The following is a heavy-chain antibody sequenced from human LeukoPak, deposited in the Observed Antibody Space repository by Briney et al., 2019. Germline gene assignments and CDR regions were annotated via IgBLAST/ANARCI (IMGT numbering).Heavy chain of an antibody. V-gene: IGHV3-73*01. D-gene: IGHD3-16*01. CDR3: TRSSYDYVWGSLSEP. Sequence: GGSLRLSCAASGFILSGSAMHWVRQASGKGLEWVGRIRSKANSYATAYAASVKGRFTISRDDSKNTAYLQMNSLKTEDTAVYYCTRSSYDYVWGSLSEPWGQVTLVTVSS. CDR1: GFILSGSA. J-gene: IGHJ5*02. CDR2: IRSKANSYAT.